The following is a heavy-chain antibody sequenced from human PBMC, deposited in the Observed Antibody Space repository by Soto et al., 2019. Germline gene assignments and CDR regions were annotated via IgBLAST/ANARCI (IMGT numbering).Heavy chain of an antibody. Sequence: PGGSLRLSCAASGFTFSSYAMSWVRQAPGKGLEWVSAISGSGGSTYYADSVKGRFTISRDNSKNTLYLQMNSLRAEDTAVYYCAKAADYDFWSGGPDYYMDVWGKGTTVTVSS. CDR3: AKAADYDFWSGGPDYYMDV. D-gene: IGHD3-3*01. CDR1: GFTFSSYA. J-gene: IGHJ6*03. CDR2: ISGSGGST. V-gene: IGHV3-23*01.